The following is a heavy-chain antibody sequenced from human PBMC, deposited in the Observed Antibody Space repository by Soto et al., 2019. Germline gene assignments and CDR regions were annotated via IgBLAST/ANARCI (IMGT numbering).Heavy chain of an antibody. CDR1: GFTFNAYV. V-gene: IGHV3-23*01. CDR3: AFKGTAHPYY. J-gene: IGHJ4*01. CDR2: ISGSGDST. D-gene: IGHD2-21*02. Sequence: EVQLLESGGGLVQPGGFLRLSCVGSGFTFNAYVLSWVRQAPGRGLEWVSGISGSGDSTYYTDSVRGRFTISRDNSHRTLYLQMDSLRPEDTAVYYCAFKGTAHPYYWGHGTPVTVSS.